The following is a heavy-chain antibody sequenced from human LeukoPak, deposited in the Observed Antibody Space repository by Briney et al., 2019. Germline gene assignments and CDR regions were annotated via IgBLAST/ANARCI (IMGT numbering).Heavy chain of an antibody. CDR2: ISSSSSTI. D-gene: IGHD3-3*01. CDR3: ARDRVYDFWSGYWTDYYYYYMDV. Sequence: PGGSLRLSCAASGFTFSSYSMNWVRQAPGKGLEWVSYISSSSSTIYYADSVKGRFTISRDNAKNSLYLQMNSLRAENTAVYYCARDRVYDFWSGYWTDYYYYYMDVWGKGTTVTVSS. V-gene: IGHV3-48*01. J-gene: IGHJ6*03. CDR1: GFTFSSYS.